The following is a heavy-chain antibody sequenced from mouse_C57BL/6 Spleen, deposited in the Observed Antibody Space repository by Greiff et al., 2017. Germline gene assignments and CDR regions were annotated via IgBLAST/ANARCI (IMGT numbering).Heavy chain of an antibody. J-gene: IGHJ4*01. CDR1: GYTFTSYW. D-gene: IGHD1-1*01. CDR2: IDPNSGGT. CDR3: AREDYGSSYGDYYAMDY. Sequence: QVQLQQPGAELVKPGASVKLSCKASGYTFTSYWMHWVKQRPGRGLEWIGRIDPNSGGTKYNEKFKSKATLTVDKPSSTAYMQLSSLTSEDSAVYYCAREDYGSSYGDYYAMDYWGQGTSVTVSS. V-gene: IGHV1-72*01.